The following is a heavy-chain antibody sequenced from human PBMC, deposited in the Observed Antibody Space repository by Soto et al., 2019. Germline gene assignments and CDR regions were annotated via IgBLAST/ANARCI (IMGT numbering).Heavy chain of an antibody. D-gene: IGHD6-19*01. CDR2: ISSSSSTI. CDR3: ARVRQWLVRYYYGMDV. CDR1: GFTFSSYS. Sequence: EVQLVESGGGLVQPGGSLRLSCAASGFTFSSYSMNWVRQAPGKGLEWVSYISSSSSTIYYADSVKGRFTISRDNAKNSLYLQMNSLRDEDTAVYYCARVRQWLVRYYYGMDVWGQGTTVTFSS. J-gene: IGHJ6*02. V-gene: IGHV3-48*02.